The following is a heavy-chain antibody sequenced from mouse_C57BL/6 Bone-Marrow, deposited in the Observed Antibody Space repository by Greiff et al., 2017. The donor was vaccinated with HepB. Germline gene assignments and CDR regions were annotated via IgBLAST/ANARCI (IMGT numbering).Heavy chain of an antibody. V-gene: IGHV1-61*01. J-gene: IGHJ2*01. Sequence: VQLQQSGAELVRPGSSVKLSCKASGYTFTSYWMDWVKQRPGQGLEWIGNIYPSDSETHYNQKFKDKATLTVDKSSSTAYMQLSSLTSEDSAVYYCARWGHYYGSSYPFDYWGQGTTLTVSS. CDR1: GYTFTSYW. D-gene: IGHD1-1*01. CDR2: IYPSDSET. CDR3: ARWGHYYGSSYPFDY.